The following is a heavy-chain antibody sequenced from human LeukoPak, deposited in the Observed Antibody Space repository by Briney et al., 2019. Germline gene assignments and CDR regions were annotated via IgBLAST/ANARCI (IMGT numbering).Heavy chain of an antibody. CDR1: GFTFSSYE. Sequence: PGGSLRLSCAASGFTFSSYEMNWVRQAPGKGLEWASYISSCGSIIYYADFVKGRFTISRDNAKNSLYLQMNSLRAEGTAVYYCARDPVGATTPDCWGQGALVTVSS. D-gene: IGHD1-26*01. J-gene: IGHJ4*02. CDR2: ISSCGSII. V-gene: IGHV3-48*03. CDR3: ARDPVGATTPDC.